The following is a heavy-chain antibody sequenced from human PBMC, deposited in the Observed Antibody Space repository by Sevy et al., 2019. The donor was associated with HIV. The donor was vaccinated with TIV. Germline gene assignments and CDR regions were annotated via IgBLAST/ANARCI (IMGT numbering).Heavy chain of an antibody. CDR3: ARADGDSGYGMDV. D-gene: IGHD3-10*01. CDR1: GFTFSSYG. V-gene: IGHV3-33*08. Sequence: GGSLRLSCAASGFTFSSYGMYWVRQGPGKGLEWVAVIWYDGSNKYYAESVKGRFTISRDNSKNTLYLEMSSLRAEDTAVYYCARADGDSGYGMDVWGQGTTVTVSS. J-gene: IGHJ6*01. CDR2: IWYDGSNK.